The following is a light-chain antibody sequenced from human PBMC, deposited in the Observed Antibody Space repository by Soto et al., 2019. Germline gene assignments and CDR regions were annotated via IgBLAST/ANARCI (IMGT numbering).Light chain of an antibody. CDR2: SNY. J-gene: IGLJ1*01. CDR3: AAWDDILNGYV. CDR1: SSSTESNT. V-gene: IGLV1-44*01. Sequence: QSVLTQPPSASGTPGQRVTISCSGSSSSTESNTVTWYQQLPGTAPKLVIYSNYDRPSGVPDRFSGSTSGTSASLVIRGLQSEDEADYYCAAWDDILNGYVFGGGTKVTVL.